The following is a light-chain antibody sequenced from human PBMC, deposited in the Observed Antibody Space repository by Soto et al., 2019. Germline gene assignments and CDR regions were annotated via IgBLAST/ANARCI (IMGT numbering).Light chain of an antibody. CDR1: QYISSW. V-gene: IGKV1-5*03. CDR2: KSS. J-gene: IGKJ1*01. CDR3: QQYNSQRT. Sequence: DIQMTQSPSTLSASVGDRVTITCRASQYISSWLAWYQQKPGKAPKLLIYKSSSLESGVPSRFSGRGSGTESTLTSSSLQPDDFATYYCQQYNSQRTFGQGTKVEIK.